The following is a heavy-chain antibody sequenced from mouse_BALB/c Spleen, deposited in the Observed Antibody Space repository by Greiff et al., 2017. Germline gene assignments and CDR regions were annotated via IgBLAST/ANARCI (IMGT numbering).Heavy chain of an antibody. CDR2: INPSNGGT. Sequence: QVQLQQSGAELVKPGASVKLSCKASGYTFTSYYMYWVKQRPGQGLEWIGEINPSNGGTNFNEKFKSKATLTVDKSSSTAYMQLSSLTSEDSAVYYCTRGRYDAMDYWGQGTSVTVSS. J-gene: IGHJ4*01. V-gene: IGHV1S81*02. CDR3: TRGRYDAMDY. CDR1: GYTFTSYY.